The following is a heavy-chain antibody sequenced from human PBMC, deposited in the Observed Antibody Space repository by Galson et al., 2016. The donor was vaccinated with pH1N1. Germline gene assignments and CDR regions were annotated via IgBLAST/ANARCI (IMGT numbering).Heavy chain of an antibody. J-gene: IGHJ4*02. D-gene: IGHD3-3*01. CDR3: ARSFEQEWLPLGF. CDR1: GFIFSNYC. CDR2: IRSAGDS. V-gene: IGHV3-30*02. Sequence: SLRLSCAASGFIFSNYCIHWVRQAPGKGLEWVAFIRSAGDSKYGDSVRGRFTTSRDNSKNTVYLQMNSLRREDAALYYCARSFEQEWLPLGFWGQGTLVSV.